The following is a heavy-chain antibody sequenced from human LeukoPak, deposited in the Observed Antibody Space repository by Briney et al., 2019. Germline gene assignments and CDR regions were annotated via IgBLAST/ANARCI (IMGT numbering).Heavy chain of an antibody. CDR3: ARDATNCSGGSCYSSLYYYYYMDV. CDR2: IYYSGST. CDR1: GGSISSYY. V-gene: IGHV4-59*01. Sequence: PSETLSLTCTVSGGSISSYYWSWIRQPPGKGLEWIGYIYYSGSTKYNPSLKSRVTISVDTSKNQFSLKLSSVTAADTAVYYCARDATNCSGGSCYSSLYYYYYMDVWGKGTTVTVSS. D-gene: IGHD2-15*01. J-gene: IGHJ6*03.